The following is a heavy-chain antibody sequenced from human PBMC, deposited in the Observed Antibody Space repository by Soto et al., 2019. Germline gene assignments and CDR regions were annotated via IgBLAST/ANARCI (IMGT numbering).Heavy chain of an antibody. V-gene: IGHV1-69*01. CDR3: AEDNGGTSFGMDV. D-gene: IGHD6-25*01. J-gene: IGHJ6*02. CDR2: IIPIFGTA. CDR1: GGTFSSYA. Sequence: QVQLVQSGAEVKKPGSSVKVSCKASGGTFSSYAISWVRQAPGQGLEWMGGIIPIFGTANYAQKFQGRVTITADESRSTSYVQRSSLTEENTADYYGAEDNGGTSFGMDVWGQGTPVTVSS.